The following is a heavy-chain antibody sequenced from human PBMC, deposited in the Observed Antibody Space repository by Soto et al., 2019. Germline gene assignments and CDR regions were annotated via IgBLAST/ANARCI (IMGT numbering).Heavy chain of an antibody. CDR1: GFTFSGSA. J-gene: IGHJ4*02. CDR2: IRSKADNYAT. V-gene: IGHV3-73*01. D-gene: IGHD6-25*01. Sequence: EVQLVESGGDLVQPGGSLKLSCAASGFTFSGSAMHWVRQASGKGLEWIGRIRSKADNYATAYAASVKGRFTISRDDSKNTAYLQMNSLKTEDTAVYYCTRVNGYKFDYWGQGTLVTVSS. CDR3: TRVNGYKFDY.